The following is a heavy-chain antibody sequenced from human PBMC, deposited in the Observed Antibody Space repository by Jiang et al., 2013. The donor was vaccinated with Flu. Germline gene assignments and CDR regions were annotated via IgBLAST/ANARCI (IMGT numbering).Heavy chain of an antibody. J-gene: IGHJ4*02. V-gene: IGHV1-46*01. CDR3: ARVGVYSTIDY. Sequence: HWVRQAPGQGLEWMGIINPSGGSTSYAQKFQGRVTMTRDTSTSTVYMELSSLRSEDTAVYYCARVGVYSTIDYWGQGTLVTVSS. CDR2: INPSGGST. D-gene: IGHD2-8*02.